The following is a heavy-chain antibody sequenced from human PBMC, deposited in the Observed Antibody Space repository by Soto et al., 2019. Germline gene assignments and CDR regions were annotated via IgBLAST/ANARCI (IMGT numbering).Heavy chain of an antibody. J-gene: IGHJ4*02. CDR2: INHSGST. CDR1: GGSFSGYY. Sequence: SETLSLTCAVYGGSFSGYYWSWIRQPPGKGLEWIGEINHSGSTNYNPSLKSRVTISVDRSKNQFSLKLNSVTAADTAVYYCASGSHVPPYWGQGTLVTVSS. V-gene: IGHV4-34*01. CDR3: ASGSHVPPY. D-gene: IGHD6-6*01.